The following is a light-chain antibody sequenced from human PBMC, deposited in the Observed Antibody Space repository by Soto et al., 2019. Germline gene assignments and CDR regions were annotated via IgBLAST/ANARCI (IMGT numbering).Light chain of an antibody. V-gene: IGKV3-20*01. J-gene: IGKJ5*01. CDR3: QQSASSVT. Sequence: DTVLTQSPGTLSLSPRQTATLTCSSSHSVSSTFLAWYQQKPGQAPTLLIYDADTRATGIPDRFSGSGFGTHFTLTISSLEPEDFAMYYCQQSASSVTFGQGTRLEIK. CDR1: HSVSSTF. CDR2: DAD.